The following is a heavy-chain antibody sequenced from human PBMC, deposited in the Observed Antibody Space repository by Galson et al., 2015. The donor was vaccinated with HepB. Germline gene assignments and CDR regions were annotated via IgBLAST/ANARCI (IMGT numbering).Heavy chain of an antibody. J-gene: IGHJ3*02. CDR1: GGTFSSYA. CDR2: IIPIFGTA. Sequence: SVKVSCKASGGTFSSYAISWVRQAPGQGLEWMGGIIPIFGTANYAQKFQGKVTITADESTSTAYMELSSLRSEDTAVYYCARSTDLITMIVVVGNAFDIWGQGTMVTVSS. V-gene: IGHV1-69*13. CDR3: ARSTDLITMIVVVGNAFDI. D-gene: IGHD3-22*01.